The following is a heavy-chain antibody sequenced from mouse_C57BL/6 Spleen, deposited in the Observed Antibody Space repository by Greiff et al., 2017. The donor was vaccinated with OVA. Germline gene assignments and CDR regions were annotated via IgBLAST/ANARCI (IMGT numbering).Heavy chain of an antibody. CDR3: ARESYGSSYGAMDY. CDR1: GYTFTDYN. V-gene: IGHV1-22*01. J-gene: IGHJ4*01. Sequence: VHVKQSGPELVKPGASVKMSCKASGYTFTDYNMHWVKQSHGKSLEWIGYINPNNGGTSYNQKFKGKATLTVNKSSSTAYMELRSLTSEDSAVYYCARESYGSSYGAMDYWGQGTSVTVSS. D-gene: IGHD1-1*01. CDR2: INPNNGGT.